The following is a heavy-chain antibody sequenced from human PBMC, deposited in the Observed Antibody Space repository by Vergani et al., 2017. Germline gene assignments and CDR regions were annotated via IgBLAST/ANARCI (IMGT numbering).Heavy chain of an antibody. CDR3: ARVVPAAIKLFDY. Sequence: QVQLVQSGAEVKKPGASVKVSCKASGYIFTSYGISWVRQAPGQGLEWMGWISAYNGNTNYAQKLQGRVTMTTDTSTNTDYMELRSLRSDDTAVYYCARVVPAAIKLFDYWGQGTLVTVSS. CDR1: GYIFTSYG. J-gene: IGHJ4*02. CDR2: ISAYNGNT. V-gene: IGHV1-18*01. D-gene: IGHD2-2*01.